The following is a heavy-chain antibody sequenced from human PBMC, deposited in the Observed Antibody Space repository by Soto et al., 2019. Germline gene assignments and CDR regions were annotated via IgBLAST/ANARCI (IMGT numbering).Heavy chain of an antibody. Sequence: SETLSLTCAVYGGTFSGYFWAWVRQPPGKGLEWIGEIEHNGNNNINPSLKSRVTMSVDTSKNQISLTLASVTAADTAMYYCARDFRYFPYWGQGTLVTVSS. CDR3: ARDFRYFPY. CDR2: IEHNGNN. V-gene: IGHV4-34*01. J-gene: IGHJ4*02. CDR1: GGTFSGYF. D-gene: IGHD3-10*01.